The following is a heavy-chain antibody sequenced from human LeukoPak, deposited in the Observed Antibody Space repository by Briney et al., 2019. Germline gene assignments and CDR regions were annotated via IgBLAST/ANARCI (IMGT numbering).Heavy chain of an antibody. V-gene: IGHV3-33*06. CDR1: GFTFSSYG. CDR2: IWYDGSNK. Sequence: PGGSLRLSCAASGFTFSSYGMHWVRQAPGKGLEWVAVIWYDGSNKYYADSVKGRFTISRDNSKNTLYLQMNSLRAEDTAVYYCAKGSVRSRASRFDYWGQGTLVTVSS. CDR3: AKGSVRSRASRFDY. J-gene: IGHJ4*02. D-gene: IGHD5-12*01.